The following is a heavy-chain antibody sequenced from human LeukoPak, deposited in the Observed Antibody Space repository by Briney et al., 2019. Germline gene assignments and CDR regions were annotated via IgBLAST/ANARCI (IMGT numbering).Heavy chain of an antibody. CDR1: GYTFTGYY. Sequence: EASVKVSCKASGYTFTGYYMHWVRQAPGQGLEWMGWINPNSGGTNYAQKFQGRVTMTRDTSISTAYMELSRLRSDDTAVYYCARDGYSSSSILWDLLAPYFDYWGQGTLVTVSS. V-gene: IGHV1-2*02. CDR3: ARDGYSSSSILWDLLAPYFDY. D-gene: IGHD6-6*01. CDR2: INPNSGGT. J-gene: IGHJ4*02.